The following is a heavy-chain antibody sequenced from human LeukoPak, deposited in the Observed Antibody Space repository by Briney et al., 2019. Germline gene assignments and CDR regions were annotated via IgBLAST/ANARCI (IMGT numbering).Heavy chain of an antibody. J-gene: IGHJ6*02. V-gene: IGHV3-48*01. D-gene: IGHD5-18*01. CDR3: ARADVGTALAPPIRYNMDV. CDR1: GFTFSSYS. Sequence: GGSLRLSCAASGFTFSSYSMNWVRQAPGRGLEWVSYISSSSSTIYYADSVKGRFTISRDNAKNSLYLQMNSLRAEDTAVYYCARADVGTALAPPIRYNMDVWGQGTTVTVSS. CDR2: ISSSSSTI.